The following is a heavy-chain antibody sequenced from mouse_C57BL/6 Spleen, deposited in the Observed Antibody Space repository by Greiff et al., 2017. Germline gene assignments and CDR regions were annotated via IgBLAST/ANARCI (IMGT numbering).Heavy chain of an antibody. J-gene: IGHJ4*01. CDR2: ISSGSSTI. CDR3: ARLKLDAMDY. Sequence: EVMLVESGGGLVKPGGSLKLSCAASGFSFSDYGMHWVRQAPEKGLEWVAYISSGSSTIYYADTVKGRFTISRDNAKNTLFLQMTSLRSEDTAMYYCARLKLDAMDYWGQGTSVTVSS. V-gene: IGHV5-17*01. CDR1: GFSFSDYG. D-gene: IGHD4-1*01.